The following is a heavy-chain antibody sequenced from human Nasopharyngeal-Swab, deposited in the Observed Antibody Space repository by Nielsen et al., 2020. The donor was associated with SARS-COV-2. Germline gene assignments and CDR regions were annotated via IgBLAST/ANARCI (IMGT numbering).Heavy chain of an antibody. V-gene: IGHV3-30-3*01. CDR3: ARAYTNNGWGHFDH. D-gene: IGHD6-19*01. Sequence: GESLKISCEASGFTFSNFAMHWVRQAPGKGLEWVAVISYDGSSKYDADSVRGRFTVSRDNSINTLYLQMSSLKIEDTAVYYCARAYTNNGWGHFDHWGQGTLVTVSS. J-gene: IGHJ4*02. CDR1: GFTFSNFA. CDR2: ISYDGSSK.